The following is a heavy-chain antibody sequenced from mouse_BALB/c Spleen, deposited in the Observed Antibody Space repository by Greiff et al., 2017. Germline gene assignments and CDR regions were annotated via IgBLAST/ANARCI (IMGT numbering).Heavy chain of an antibody. CDR1: GYTFTSYV. D-gene: IGHD1-2*01. CDR2: IIPYNDGT. J-gene: IGHJ3*01. V-gene: IGHV1-14*01. CDR3: ARGGTATTGFAY. Sequence: VQLQQSGPELVKPGASVKMSCKASGYTFTSYVMHWVKQKPGQGLEWIGYIIPYNDGTKYNEKFKGKATLTSDKSSSTAYMQHSSLPSEDSSVEYCARGGTATTGFAYWGQGTLVTVSA.